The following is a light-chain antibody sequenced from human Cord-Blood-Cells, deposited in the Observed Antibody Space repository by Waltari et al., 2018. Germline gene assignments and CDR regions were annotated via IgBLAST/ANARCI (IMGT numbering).Light chain of an antibody. CDR3: CSYAGSVV. Sequence: QSALTQPRSVSGSPGQSFTLSCTGTSMYVGGYNNVSWYQQHPGKAPKLMIYDVSKRPSGVPDRFSGSKSGNTASLTISGLQAEDEADYYCCSYAGSVVFGGGTKLTVL. J-gene: IGLJ2*01. CDR1: SMYVGGYNN. CDR2: DVS. V-gene: IGLV2-11*01.